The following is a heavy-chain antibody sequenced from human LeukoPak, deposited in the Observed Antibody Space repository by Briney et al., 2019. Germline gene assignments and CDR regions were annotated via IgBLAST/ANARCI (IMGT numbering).Heavy chain of an antibody. D-gene: IGHD5-18*01. Sequence: SETLSLTCAVYGGSFSGYYWSWIRQPPGKGLEWIGEINHSGSTNYNPSLKSRVTISVDTSKNQFSLKLSSVTAADTAVYYCAGVVQLWFGLGYYGMDVWGQGTTVTVSS. V-gene: IGHV4-34*01. CDR2: INHSGST. CDR1: GGSFSGYY. CDR3: AGVVQLWFGLGYYGMDV. J-gene: IGHJ6*02.